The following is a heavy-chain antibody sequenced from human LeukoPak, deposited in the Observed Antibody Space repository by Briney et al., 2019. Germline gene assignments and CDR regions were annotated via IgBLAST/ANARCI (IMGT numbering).Heavy chain of an antibody. CDR2: IYYSGST. CDR3: ARAYNNYDSSGYYSTGLNWFDP. V-gene: IGHV4-61*01. CDR1: GGSVSSSSYY. J-gene: IGHJ5*02. Sequence: PSETLSLTCTVSGGSVSSSSYYWTWIRQPPGKRLGYIGYIYYSGSTNYNPSFKSRVTMSVDTSKNQFSLRLSSVTAADTAVYYCARAYNNYDSSGYYSTGLNWFDPWGQGTLVTVSS. D-gene: IGHD3-22*01.